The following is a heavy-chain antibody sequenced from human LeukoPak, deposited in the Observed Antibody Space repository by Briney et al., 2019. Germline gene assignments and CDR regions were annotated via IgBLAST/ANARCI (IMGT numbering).Heavy chain of an antibody. CDR1: GFTFSDYY. Sequence: GGSLRLSCAASGFTFSDYYMSWIRQAPGQGLEWVSYISSSGSTIYYADSVKGRFTISRDNAKNSLYLQMNSLRAEDTAVYYCARQDIVVVPAATGVDYWGQGTLVTVSS. D-gene: IGHD2-2*01. V-gene: IGHV3-11*01. CDR3: ARQDIVVVPAATGVDY. J-gene: IGHJ4*02. CDR2: ISSSGSTI.